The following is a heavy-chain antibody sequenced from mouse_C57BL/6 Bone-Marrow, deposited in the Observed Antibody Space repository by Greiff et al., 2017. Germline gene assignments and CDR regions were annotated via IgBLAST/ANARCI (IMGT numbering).Heavy chain of an antibody. CDR2: INPGSGGT. Sequence: QVQLQQSGAELVRPGTSVKVSCKASGYAFTNYLLEWVKQRPGQGLEWIGVINPGSGGTNYNEKFKGKATLTADKSSSTAYMQLSSLTSEDSAVYVCARGGFSMDYWGQGTSVTVSS. V-gene: IGHV1-54*01. CDR3: ARGGFSMDY. J-gene: IGHJ4*01. CDR1: GYAFTNYL.